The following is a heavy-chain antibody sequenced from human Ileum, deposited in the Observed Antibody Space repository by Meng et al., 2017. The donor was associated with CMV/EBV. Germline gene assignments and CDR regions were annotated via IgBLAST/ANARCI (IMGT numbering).Heavy chain of an antibody. V-gene: IGHV4-4*02. CDR3: GRNGYYSLDY. D-gene: IGHD3-22*01. CDR2: MHHGGTT. Sequence: LTFAVSGDSFSSDVWWSWVRQPPGKGLEWIGEMHHGGTTTYNPSLKSRVTISLDESKSEFSLRLTSPTAADTALYYCGRNGYYSLDYWGQGTLVTVSS. J-gene: IGHJ4*02. CDR1: GDSFSSDVW.